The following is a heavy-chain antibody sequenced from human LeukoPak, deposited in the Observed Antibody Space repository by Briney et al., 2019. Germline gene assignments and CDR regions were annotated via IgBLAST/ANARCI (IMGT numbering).Heavy chain of an antibody. CDR2: IKQDGSEK. CDR3: ARGPMVRGGTGSGYYYYYMDV. V-gene: IGHV3-7*04. CDR1: GFTFSSYG. J-gene: IGHJ6*03. Sequence: AGGSLRLSCAASGFTFSSYGMHWVRQAPGKGLEWVANIKQDGSEKYYVDSVKGRFTISRDNAKNSLYLQMNSLRAEDTAVYYCARGPMVRGGTGSGYYYYYMDVWGKGTTVTISS. D-gene: IGHD3-10*01.